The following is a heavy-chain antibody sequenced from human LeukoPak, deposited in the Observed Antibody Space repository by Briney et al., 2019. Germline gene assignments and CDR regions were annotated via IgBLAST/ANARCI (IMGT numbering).Heavy chain of an antibody. CDR2: ISSSSSYI. CDR1: GFTFSSYG. V-gene: IGHV3-21*01. Sequence: PGGSLRLSCAASGFTFSSYGMNWVRQAPGKGLEWVSSISSSSSYIYYADSVKGRFTISRDNAKNSLYLQMNSLRAEDTAVYYCARWDGNYYYYYGMDVWGQGTTVTVSS. D-gene: IGHD1-26*01. J-gene: IGHJ6*02. CDR3: ARWDGNYYYYYGMDV.